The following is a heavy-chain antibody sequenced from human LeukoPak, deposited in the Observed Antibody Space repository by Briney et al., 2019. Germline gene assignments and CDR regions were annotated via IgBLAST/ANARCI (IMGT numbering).Heavy chain of an antibody. D-gene: IGHD3-10*01. CDR3: ATPSAPYYYGSGINDY. Sequence: RASVKVSCTASGCTFTSYAMHWVRQAPGQRLEWMGWINAGNGNTKYSQKFQGRVTITRDTSASTAYMELSSLRSEDTAVYYCATPSAPYYYGSGINDYWGQGTLVTVSS. J-gene: IGHJ4*02. CDR2: INAGNGNT. V-gene: IGHV1-3*01. CDR1: GCTFTSYA.